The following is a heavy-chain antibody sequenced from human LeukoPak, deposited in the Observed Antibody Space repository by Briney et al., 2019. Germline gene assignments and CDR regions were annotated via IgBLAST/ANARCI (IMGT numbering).Heavy chain of an antibody. D-gene: IGHD3-22*01. CDR2: INPNTGGT. V-gene: IGHV1-2*02. CDR3: ARAPMIVVVFPPRLDF. J-gene: IGHJ4*02. CDR1: GYTFTGYY. Sequence: ASVKVSCKTSGYTFTGYYMHWVRQAPGQGLEWMGWINPNTGGTNYAQKFQGRVTMTSDTSISTAYMELSSLKSDDPAMYYCARAPMIVVVFPPRLDFWGQGTLVTVSS.